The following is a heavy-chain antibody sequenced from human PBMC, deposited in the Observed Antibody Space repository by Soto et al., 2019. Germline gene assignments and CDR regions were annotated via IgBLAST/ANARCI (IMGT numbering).Heavy chain of an antibody. D-gene: IGHD2-2*02. Sequence: EVQLVESGGGLVQPGGSLRLSWAASGFTFSSYWMSWVRQAPGKGLEWVANIKQDGSEKYYVDSVKGRFTISRDTAKNSMYLQMNSLRPKDTAVDYCARDCVVPDAIGHYFDYWGQGNLVTVSS. J-gene: IGHJ4*02. CDR2: IKQDGSEK. CDR1: GFTFSSYW. V-gene: IGHV3-7*01. CDR3: ARDCVVPDAIGHYFDY.